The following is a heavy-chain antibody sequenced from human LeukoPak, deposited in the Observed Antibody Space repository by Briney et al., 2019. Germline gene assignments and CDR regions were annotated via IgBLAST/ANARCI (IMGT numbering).Heavy chain of an antibody. CDR3: CSATSMTTVTTDY. Sequence: GGSLRLSCAASGFTFGDYGMHWVRQTPAKGLEWLAVMSYDGTNTYYEDSVKGRFSISRDNSKNTVYLLLNDLRTEDSAIYYCCSATSMTTVTTDYWGQGTLVSVSS. D-gene: IGHD4-11*01. V-gene: IGHV3-30*03. CDR2: MSYDGTNT. CDR1: GFTFGDYG. J-gene: IGHJ4*02.